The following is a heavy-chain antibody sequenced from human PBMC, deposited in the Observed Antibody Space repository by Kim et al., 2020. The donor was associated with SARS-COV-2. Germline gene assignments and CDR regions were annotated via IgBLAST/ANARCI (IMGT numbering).Heavy chain of an antibody. CDR3: ARDGYYDSSGYPPLDY. Sequence: SLKSRVTISVDTSKNQFSLKLSSVTAADTAVYYCARDGYYDSSGYPPLDYWGQGTLVTVSS. D-gene: IGHD3-22*01. J-gene: IGHJ4*02. V-gene: IGHV4-4*08.